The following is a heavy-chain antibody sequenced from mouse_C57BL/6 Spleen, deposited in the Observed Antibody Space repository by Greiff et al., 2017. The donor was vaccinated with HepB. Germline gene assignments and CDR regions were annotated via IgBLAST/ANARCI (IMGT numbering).Heavy chain of an antibody. D-gene: IGHD2-4*01. V-gene: IGHV1-55*01. J-gene: IGHJ2*01. CDR2: IYPGSGST. Sequence: VQLQQPGAELVKPGASVKMSCKASGYTFTSYWITWVKQRPGQGLEWIGDIYPGSGSTNYNEKFKSKATLTVDTSSSTAYMQLSSLTSEDSAVYYCARGDYDDVYFDYWGQGTTLTVSS. CDR3: ARGDYDDVYFDY. CDR1: GYTFTSYW.